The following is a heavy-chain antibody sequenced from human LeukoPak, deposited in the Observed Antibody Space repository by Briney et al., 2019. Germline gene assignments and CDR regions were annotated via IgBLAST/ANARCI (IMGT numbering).Heavy chain of an antibody. Sequence: SETLSLTCTVSGYSISSGYYWGWIRQPPGKGLEWIGSIYHSGSTYYNPSLKSRVTISVDTSKNQFSLKLSSVTAADTAVYYCARDGRYGSGSYYIEWFDPWGQGTLVTVSS. J-gene: IGHJ5*02. CDR1: GYSISSGYY. V-gene: IGHV4-38-2*02. CDR2: IYHSGST. D-gene: IGHD3-10*01. CDR3: ARDGRYGSGSYYIEWFDP.